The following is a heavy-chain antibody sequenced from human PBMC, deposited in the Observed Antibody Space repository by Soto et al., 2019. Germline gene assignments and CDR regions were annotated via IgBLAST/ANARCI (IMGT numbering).Heavy chain of an antibody. CDR1: GGSITSGSYY. Sequence: QLQLQESGPGLVKPSETLSLTCTVSGGSITSGSYYWGWIRQPPGKGLQWIGCVYYSGSTYYNPSLRSRVTISVDTSKNHFSLRLSSVTAADTAVYYCARPVGVEQQLVHDAFDLWGQGTMVAVSS. J-gene: IGHJ3*01. CDR3: ARPVGVEQQLVHDAFDL. V-gene: IGHV4-39*02. CDR2: VYYSGST. D-gene: IGHD6-13*01.